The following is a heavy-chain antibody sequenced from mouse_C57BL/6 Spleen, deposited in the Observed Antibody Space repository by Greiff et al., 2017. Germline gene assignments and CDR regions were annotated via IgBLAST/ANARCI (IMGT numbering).Heavy chain of an antibody. CDR1: GFTFSDYG. V-gene: IGHV5-15*01. CDR2: ISNLAYSI. Sequence: EVKVVESGGGLVQPGGSLKLSCAASGFTFSDYGMAWVRQAPRKGPEWVAFISNLAYSIYYADTVTGRFTISRENAKNTLYLEMSSLRSEDTAMYYCARHGDPLAMDYWGQGTSVTVSS. CDR3: ARHGDPLAMDY. J-gene: IGHJ4*01.